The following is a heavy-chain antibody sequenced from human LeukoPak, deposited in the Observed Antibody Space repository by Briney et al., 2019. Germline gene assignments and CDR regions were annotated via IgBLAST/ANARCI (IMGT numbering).Heavy chain of an antibody. Sequence: GSSVKVSCKASGGTFSSYAISWVRQAPGQGLEWMGGSIPIFGTANYAQKFQGRVTITTDESTSTAYMELSSLRSEDTAVYYCARDPRGSSFRHGDAFDIWGQGTMVTVSS. D-gene: IGHD1-26*01. CDR1: GGTFSSYA. CDR3: ARDPRGSSFRHGDAFDI. CDR2: SIPIFGTA. V-gene: IGHV1-69*05. J-gene: IGHJ3*02.